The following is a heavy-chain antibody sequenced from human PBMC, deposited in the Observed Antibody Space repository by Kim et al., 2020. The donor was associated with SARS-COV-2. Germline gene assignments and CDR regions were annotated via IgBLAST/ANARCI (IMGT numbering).Heavy chain of an antibody. Sequence: SETLSLTCSVSGDSLNSGSYFWSWIRQPPGAGLEWLGYVYYTGSANYNPSLKSRVTILIDTSKNQFSLRLTSVTAADTAIYYCANFDSSGYSEFWGLGTRVTVSS. CDR2: VYYTGSA. D-gene: IGHD3-22*01. V-gene: IGHV4-61*01. CDR1: GDSLNSGSYF. J-gene: IGHJ4*02. CDR3: ANFDSSGYSEF.